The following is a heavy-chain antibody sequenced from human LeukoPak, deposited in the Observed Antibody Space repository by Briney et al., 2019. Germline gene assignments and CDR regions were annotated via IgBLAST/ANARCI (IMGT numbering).Heavy chain of an antibody. CDR2: INSDGSST. Sequence: GGSLRLSCAASGFSFSNYWMHWVRQAPGRGLVWVSRINSDGSSTNYADSVKGRFTISRDNAKNTVSLQMNSLRAEDTAVYYCARGSHAFDIWGQGTRVIVSS. J-gene: IGHJ3*02. CDR1: GFSFSNYW. V-gene: IGHV3-74*01. CDR3: ARGSHAFDI.